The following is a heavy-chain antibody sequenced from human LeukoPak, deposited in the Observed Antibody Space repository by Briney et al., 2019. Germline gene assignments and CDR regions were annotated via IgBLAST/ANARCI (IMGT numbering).Heavy chain of an antibody. D-gene: IGHD2-2*01. CDR2: IYYSGST. CDR1: GGSISSYY. V-gene: IGHV4-59*12. J-gene: IGHJ4*02. CDR3: AREGGYCSSTSCSYFDY. Sequence: PSETLSLTCTVSGGSISSYYWSWIRQPPGKGLEWIGYIYYSGSTNYNPSLKSRVTISVDTTKNQFSLKLSSVTAADTAVYYCAREGGYCSSTSCSYFDYWGQGTLVTVSS.